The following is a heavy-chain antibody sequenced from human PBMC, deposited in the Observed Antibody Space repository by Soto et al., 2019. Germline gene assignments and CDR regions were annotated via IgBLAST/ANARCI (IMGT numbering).Heavy chain of an antibody. CDR3: ARLTYYYDSSGYYYPRNFDY. D-gene: IGHD3-22*01. CDR1: GFTFMSYS. V-gene: IGHV3-21*01. Sequence: WGSLRLSCAASGFTFMSYSINLCRHSPWKWLEWVSSISSSSSYIYYADPVKGRFTISRDNAKNSLYLQMNSLRAEDTAVYYCARLTYYYDSSGYYYPRNFDYWGQGTLVTVSS. CDR2: ISSSSSYI. J-gene: IGHJ4*02.